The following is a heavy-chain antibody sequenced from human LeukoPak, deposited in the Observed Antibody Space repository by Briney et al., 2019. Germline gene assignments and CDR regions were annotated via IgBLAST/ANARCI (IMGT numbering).Heavy chain of an antibody. CDR1: GFTFSSFT. CDR3: VRDHYWCFDL. J-gene: IGHJ2*01. CDR2: ISSGSGM. V-gene: IGHV3-48*04. Sequence: GGSLRLSCAASGFTFSSFTMNWVRQAPGKGLEWISYISSGSGMYYADSVKGRFAISRGNAKNSLYLEMNGLRAEDTAVYYCVRDHYWCFDLWGHGTLVTVSS.